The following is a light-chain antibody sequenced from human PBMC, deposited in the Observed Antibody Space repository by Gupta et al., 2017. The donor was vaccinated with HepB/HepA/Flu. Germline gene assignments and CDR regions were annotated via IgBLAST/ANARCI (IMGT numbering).Light chain of an antibody. CDR2: DAS. V-gene: IGKV3-11*01. CDR1: QSVSNQ. Sequence: EIVFTQSPATLSLSPGEGATLSCRASQSVSNQLAWYQQKPGRAPRLLIYDASTRATGIPARFSGSGSGTDFTLTISSLEPEDFAVYYCQQRDNWPPYTFGQGTKLEI. CDR3: QQRDNWPPYT. J-gene: IGKJ2*01.